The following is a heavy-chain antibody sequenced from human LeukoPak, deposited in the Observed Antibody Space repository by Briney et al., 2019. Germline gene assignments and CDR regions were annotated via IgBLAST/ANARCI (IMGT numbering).Heavy chain of an antibody. J-gene: IGHJ4*02. CDR2: IRGSDGST. D-gene: IGHD4-17*01. CDR3: AKDVYGDYGGLDY. CDR1: GFTFSTYA. Sequence: GGSLRLSCAASGFTFSTYAMNWVRQAPGKGLEWVSSIRGSDGSTYYADSVKGRFAISRDNSKNTLYLQMNSLRAEDTAVYYCAKDVYGDYGGLDYWGQGTLVTVSS. V-gene: IGHV3-23*01.